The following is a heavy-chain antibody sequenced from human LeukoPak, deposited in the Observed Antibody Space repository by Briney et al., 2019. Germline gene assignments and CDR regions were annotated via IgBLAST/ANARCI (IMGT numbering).Heavy chain of an antibody. CDR2: IYYSGST. V-gene: IGHV4-59*01. J-gene: IGHJ4*02. CDR3: ARGITGFDY. Sequence: SETLSLTCTVSGGSISSYYWSWIRQPPGKGLEGIGYIYYSGSTNYNPSLTSRVTISVDTSKHQFSLKLSSGTAADTAVYYCARGITGFDYWGQGTLVTVSS. CDR1: GGSISSYY. D-gene: IGHD1-20*01.